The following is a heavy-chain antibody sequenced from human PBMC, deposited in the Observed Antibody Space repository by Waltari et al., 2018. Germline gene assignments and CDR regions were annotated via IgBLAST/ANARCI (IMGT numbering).Heavy chain of an antibody. Sequence: QVQLQQWGAGLLKPSETLSLTCAVYGGSFRGYSWSWIRQPPGKGLEWIGEINHSGSTNYNPSLKSRVTISVDTSKNQFSLKLSSVTAADTAVYYCARARYSSSLYYYYYYGMDVWGQGTTVTVSS. D-gene: IGHD6-6*01. CDR2: INHSGST. CDR1: GGSFRGYS. CDR3: ARARYSSSLYYYYYYGMDV. J-gene: IGHJ6*02. V-gene: IGHV4-34*01.